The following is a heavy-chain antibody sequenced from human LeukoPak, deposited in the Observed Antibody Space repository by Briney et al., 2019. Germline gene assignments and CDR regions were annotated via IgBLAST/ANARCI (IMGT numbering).Heavy chain of an antibody. Sequence: SETLSLTCTVSGGSISSSSYYWGWIRQPPGKGLEWIGSIYYSGSTYYNPSLKSRVTISVDTSKNQFSLKLSSVTAADTAVYYCAGHSAVTTFALHYWGQGTLVTVSA. V-gene: IGHV4-39*01. CDR3: AGHSAVTTFALHY. CDR2: IYYSGST. CDR1: GGSISSSSYY. D-gene: IGHD4-11*01. J-gene: IGHJ4*02.